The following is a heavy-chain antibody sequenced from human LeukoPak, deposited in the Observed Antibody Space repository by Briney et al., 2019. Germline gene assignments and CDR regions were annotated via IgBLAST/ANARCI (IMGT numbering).Heavy chain of an antibody. CDR2: IYYSGST. D-gene: IGHD2-2*01. CDR3: ARSSRRGHAFDI. J-gene: IGHJ3*02. CDR1: GGSISSYY. V-gene: IGHV4-59*12. Sequence: SETLSPTCTVSGGSISSYYWSWIRQPPGKGLEWIGYIYYSGSTNYNPSLKSRVTISVDTSKNQFSLKLSSVTAADTAVYYCARSSRRGHAFDIWGQGTMVTVSS.